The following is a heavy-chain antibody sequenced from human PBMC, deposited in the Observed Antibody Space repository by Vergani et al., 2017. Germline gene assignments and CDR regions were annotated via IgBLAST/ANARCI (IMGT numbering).Heavy chain of an antibody. J-gene: IGHJ4*02. CDR1: GFTVSSNY. D-gene: IGHD3-10*01. CDR3: AKQYFVSGNYLFDY. Sequence: EVQLVESGGGLIQPGGSLRLSCAASGFTVSSNYMSWVRQAPGKGLEWVSGISARYPSTYYADSVKGRFTISRDNSKNMLFLQMNNLRTEDTAIYYCAKQYFVSGNYLFDYWGQGTLVTVSS. V-gene: IGHV3-23*04. CDR2: ISARYPST.